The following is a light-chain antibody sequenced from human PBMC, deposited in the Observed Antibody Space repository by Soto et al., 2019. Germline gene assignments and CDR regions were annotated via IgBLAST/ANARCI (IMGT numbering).Light chain of an antibody. V-gene: IGLV2-14*01. CDR1: SSDVGGYNY. Sequence: QSALTQPASVSGSPGQSITISCTGTSSDVGGYNYVSWYQQHPGKAPKRMIYDFSNRSSGVYNRFSGSKSCNTASLTISGLQAEDESDDYCSSYTRSSTLEVFGTGTKVTVL. CDR2: DFS. CDR3: SSYTRSSTLEV. J-gene: IGLJ1*01.